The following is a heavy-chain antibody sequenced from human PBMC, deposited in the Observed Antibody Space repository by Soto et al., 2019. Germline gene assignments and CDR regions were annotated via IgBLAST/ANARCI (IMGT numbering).Heavy chain of an antibody. CDR2: IDPSDSQT. D-gene: IGHD1-26*01. CDR1: GYSFAGYW. V-gene: IGHV5-10-1*01. CDR3: ARHSGTRPPGNYGMDV. Sequence: GESLKISCKGSGYSFAGYWITWVRQKPGKGLEWMGRIDPSDSQTYYSPSFRGHVTISATKSISTAYLQWSSLKASDTAMYYCARHSGTRPPGNYGMDVWGQGTTVTVSS. J-gene: IGHJ6*02.